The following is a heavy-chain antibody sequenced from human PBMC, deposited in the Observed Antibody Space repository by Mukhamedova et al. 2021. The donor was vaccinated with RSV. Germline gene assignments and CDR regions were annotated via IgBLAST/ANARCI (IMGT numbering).Heavy chain of an antibody. J-gene: IGHJ4*02. CDR3: SRDSHSSTFDY. V-gene: IGHV3-7*01. D-gene: IGHD4-11*01. Sequence: WVRQSPEKGLEWMANINGDGSVKNYVDSVKGRFTISRDNAKNTLYLQMSSLRAEDSAVYYCSRDSHSSTFDYWGQGTLVTVYS. CDR2: INGDGSVK.